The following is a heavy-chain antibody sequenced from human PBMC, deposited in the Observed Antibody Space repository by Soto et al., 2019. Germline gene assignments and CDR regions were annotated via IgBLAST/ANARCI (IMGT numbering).Heavy chain of an antibody. CDR2: ITDSSDTV. CDR3: ARDFGHGYYLDY. D-gene: IGHD3-3*01. J-gene: IGHJ4*02. Sequence: GGSLRLSCVASGFSFSNYNMNWVRQAPGKGLEWVSYITDSSDTVHYADSVRGRFTISRDNAESSLYLQMNSLRDEDTAVYFCARDFGHGYYLDYWGRGTLVTAPQ. V-gene: IGHV3-48*02. CDR1: GFSFSNYN.